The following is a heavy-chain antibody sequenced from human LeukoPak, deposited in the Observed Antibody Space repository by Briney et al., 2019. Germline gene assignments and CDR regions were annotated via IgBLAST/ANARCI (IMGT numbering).Heavy chain of an antibody. J-gene: IGHJ3*02. CDR3: AKGVHCYDSSGSTFDI. CDR1: GFTFSSYG. Sequence: GRSLRLSCAASGFTFSSYGMHWVRQAPGKGLEWVAVIWYDGSNKYYADSVKGRFTISRDNSKNTLYLQMNSLRAEDTAVYYCAKGVHCYDSSGSTFDIWGQGTMVTVSS. D-gene: IGHD3-22*01. V-gene: IGHV3-33*06. CDR2: IWYDGSNK.